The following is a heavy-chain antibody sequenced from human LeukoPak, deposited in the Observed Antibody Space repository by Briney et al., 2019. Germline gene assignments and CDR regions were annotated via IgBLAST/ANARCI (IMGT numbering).Heavy chain of an antibody. J-gene: IGHJ3*02. Sequence: GGSLRLSCAASGFTFSRLAMTWVRQAPGKGLEWVSTISASGPYYADAVKGRFTISRDNSKNTLYLQMNSLRAEDTAVYYCARLIGQWLVDDAFDIWGQGTMVTVSS. CDR2: ISASGP. D-gene: IGHD6-19*01. V-gene: IGHV3-23*01. CDR1: GFTFSRLA. CDR3: ARLIGQWLVDDAFDI.